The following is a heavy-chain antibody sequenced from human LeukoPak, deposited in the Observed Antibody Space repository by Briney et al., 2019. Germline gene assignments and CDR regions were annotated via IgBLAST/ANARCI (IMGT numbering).Heavy chain of an antibody. CDR3: ARPMTTESTDAFDI. CDR1: GFPFSNYW. Sequence: GGSLRLSCAASGFPFSNYWMHWVRQAPGKGLVWVSRINTDGRSTSYADSVKGRFTISRDNAKNTLFLQMSSLRAEDTAVYYCARPMTTESTDAFDIWGQGTMVTVSS. J-gene: IGHJ3*02. CDR2: INTDGRST. D-gene: IGHD4-17*01. V-gene: IGHV3-74*01.